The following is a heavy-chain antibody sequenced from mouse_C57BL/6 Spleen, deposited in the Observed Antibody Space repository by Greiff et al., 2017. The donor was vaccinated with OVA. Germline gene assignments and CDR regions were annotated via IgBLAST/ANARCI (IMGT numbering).Heavy chain of an antibody. D-gene: IGHD2-4*01. V-gene: IGHV14-3*01. J-gene: IGHJ3*01. CDR1: GFNIKNTY. Sequence: EVKLVESVAELVRPGASVKLSCTASGFNIKNTYMHWVKQRPEQGLEWIGRIDPANGNTKYAPKFQGKATITADTSSNTAYLQLSSLTSEDTAIYYCARSGKWDYQAWFAYWGQGTLVTVSA. CDR3: ARSGKWDYQAWFAY. CDR2: IDPANGNT.